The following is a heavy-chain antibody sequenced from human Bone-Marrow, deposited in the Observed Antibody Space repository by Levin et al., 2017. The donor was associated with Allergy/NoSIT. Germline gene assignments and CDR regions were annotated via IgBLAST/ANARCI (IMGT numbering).Heavy chain of an antibody. J-gene: IGHJ5*02. D-gene: IGHD1-26*01. V-gene: IGHV3-73*01. CDR2: IGYNADSYAT. CDR3: VRGGAGGWYDP. Sequence: ASVKVSCAASGFAFSGSSIHWVRQASGKGLEWIGRIGYNADSYATIYSESMKGSFTISRDDSKDTTYLQIHSLKIEDTAVYYCVRGGAGGWYDPWGQGTLVIVSS. CDR1: GFAFSGSS.